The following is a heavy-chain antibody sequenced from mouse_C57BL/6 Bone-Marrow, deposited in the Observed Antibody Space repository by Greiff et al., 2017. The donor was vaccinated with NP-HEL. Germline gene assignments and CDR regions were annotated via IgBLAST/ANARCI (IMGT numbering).Heavy chain of an antibody. Sequence: QVQLQQPGAELVKPGASVKLSCKASGYTFTSYWMHWVKQRPGQGLEWIGIIHPNSGSTNYNEKFKSKATLTVDKSSSKAYMQLSSLTSEDSAVYFCARGGFYYRSREKDYWGQGTTLTVSS. CDR2: IHPNSGST. D-gene: IGHD1-1*01. CDR3: ARGGFYYRSREKDY. CDR1: GYTFTSYW. V-gene: IGHV1-64*01. J-gene: IGHJ2*01.